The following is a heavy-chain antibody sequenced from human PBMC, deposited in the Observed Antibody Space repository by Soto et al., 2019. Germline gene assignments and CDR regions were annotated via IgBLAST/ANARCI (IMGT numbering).Heavy chain of an antibody. J-gene: IGHJ4*02. V-gene: IGHV4-59*01. CDR3: ARVVPDGYSDY. CDR2: IYYSGST. CDR1: GASISSYY. Sequence: QLQLQESGPGLVKPSETLSLTCTVSGASISSYYWSWIRQPPGKGLEWIGYIYYSGSTRYNPSLKSRVTISVDTSKNQFSLKLNSMSAADTAVYSCARVVPDGYSDYWGQGTLVTVSS. D-gene: IGHD5-12*01.